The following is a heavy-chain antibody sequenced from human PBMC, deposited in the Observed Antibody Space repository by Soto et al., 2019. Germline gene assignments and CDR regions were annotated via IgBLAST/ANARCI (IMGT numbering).Heavy chain of an antibody. Sequence: QVQLVESGGGVVQPGRSLRLSCAASGFTFSSYGMHWVRQAPGKGLEWVAVIWYDGSNKYYADSVKGRFTISRDNSKNTLYLQMNSLRAEDTAVYYCARSRRGYPYYFDYWGQGPLVTVSS. J-gene: IGHJ4*02. D-gene: IGHD5-12*01. CDR3: ARSRRGYPYYFDY. CDR2: IWYDGSNK. V-gene: IGHV3-33*01. CDR1: GFTFSSYG.